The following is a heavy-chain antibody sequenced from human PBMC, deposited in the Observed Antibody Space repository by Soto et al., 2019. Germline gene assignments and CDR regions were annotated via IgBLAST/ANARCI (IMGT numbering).Heavy chain of an antibody. J-gene: IGHJ3*02. CDR3: ARDLAAAGPGPFDI. D-gene: IGHD6-13*01. CDR1: GDSVSSNSAA. V-gene: IGHV6-1*01. Sequence: SQTLSLTCAISGDSVSSNSAAWNWIRQSPSRGLEWLVRTYYRAKWYNDYAVSVKSRITNNPDTSKNQFYLQLYSVTPVDTAVYYGARDLAAAGPGPFDIWGQGPMFPV. CDR2: TYYRAKWYN.